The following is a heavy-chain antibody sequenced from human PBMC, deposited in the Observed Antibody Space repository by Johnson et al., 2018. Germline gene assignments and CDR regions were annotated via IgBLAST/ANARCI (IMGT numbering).Heavy chain of an antibody. CDR2: IWYDGSNK. V-gene: IGHV3-33*06. CDR3: AKDWGVPTEMIDAFDI. Sequence: QVQLVEAGGGVVQPGRSLRLPCAASGFTFSSYGMHWVRQAPGKGLEWVAVIWYDGSNKYYADSVKGRFTISRDNSKNKLYLQMNSLRAEDTAVYYCAKDWGVPTEMIDAFDIWGQGTMVTVSS. D-gene: IGHD2-2*01. J-gene: IGHJ3*02. CDR1: GFTFSSYG.